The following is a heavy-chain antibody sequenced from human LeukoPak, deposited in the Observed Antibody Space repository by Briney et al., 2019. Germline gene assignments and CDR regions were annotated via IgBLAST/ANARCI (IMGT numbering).Heavy chain of an antibody. V-gene: IGHV3-7*04. CDR1: GFTFSSYW. CDR2: IKQDGSEK. Sequence: GGSLRLSCAASGFTFSSYWMSWVRQAPGKGLEGVANIKQDGSEKYYVDSVKGRFTISRDNAKNSLYLQMNSLRAEDTAVYYCAKDNWNPSLYYFDYWGQGTLVTVSS. D-gene: IGHD1-20*01. J-gene: IGHJ4*02. CDR3: AKDNWNPSLYYFDY.